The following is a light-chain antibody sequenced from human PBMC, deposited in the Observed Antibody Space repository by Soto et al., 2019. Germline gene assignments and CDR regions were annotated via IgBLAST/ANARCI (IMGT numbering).Light chain of an antibody. J-gene: IGLJ1*01. CDR1: SRDVGGHNY. V-gene: IGLV2-14*01. Sequence: QSALTQPASVSGSPGQSITISCTGTSRDVGGHNYVSWYQQHPGKAPKLMIYEVSNRPSGVSNRFAGSKSGNTASLTISGLQAEDEADYYRSSYTSSRGVFVTGTKVTVL. CDR3: SSYTSSRGV. CDR2: EVS.